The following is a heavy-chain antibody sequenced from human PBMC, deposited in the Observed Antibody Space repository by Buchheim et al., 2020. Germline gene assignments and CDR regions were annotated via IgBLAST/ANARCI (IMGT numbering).Heavy chain of an antibody. V-gene: IGHV4-30-4*07. J-gene: IGHJ5*02. CDR3: ARGAYCSGGSCYSYNWFDP. CDR1: GGSISSGGYT. D-gene: IGHD2-15*01. Sequence: QVQLQESGPGPVKPSQTLSLTCAVSGGSISSGGYTWSWIRQPPGKGLEWIGYIYYSGNTYYNPSLKIRVTISVETSKNQFSLKLSSVTAADTAVYYCARGAYCSGGSCYSYNWFDPWGQGIL. CDR2: IYYSGNT.